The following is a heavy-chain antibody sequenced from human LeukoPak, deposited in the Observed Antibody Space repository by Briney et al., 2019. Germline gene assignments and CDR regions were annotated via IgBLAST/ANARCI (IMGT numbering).Heavy chain of an antibody. V-gene: IGHV1-69*02. Sequence: SVKVSCKASGGTFSSYTISWVRQAPGQGLEWMGRIIPILGIANYAQKFQGRVTITADKSTGTAYMELSSLRSEDTAVYYCASPRALYCSSTSCQTANGAFDIWGQGTMVTVSS. CDR2: IIPILGIA. D-gene: IGHD2-2*01. J-gene: IGHJ3*02. CDR1: GGTFSSYT. CDR3: ASPRALYCSSTSCQTANGAFDI.